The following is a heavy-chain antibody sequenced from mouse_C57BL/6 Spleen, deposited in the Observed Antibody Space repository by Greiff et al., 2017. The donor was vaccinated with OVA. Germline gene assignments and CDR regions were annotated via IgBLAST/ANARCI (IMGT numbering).Heavy chain of an antibody. CDR3: ARYYGNAMDY. Sequence: VKVVESGPELVKPGASVKISCKASGYAFSSSWMNWVKQRPGKGLEWIGRIYPGDGDTNYNGKFKGKATLTADKSSSTAYMQLSSLTSEDSAVYFCARYYGNAMDYWGQGTSVTVSS. V-gene: IGHV1-82*01. J-gene: IGHJ4*01. CDR2: IYPGDGDT. D-gene: IGHD1-1*01. CDR1: GYAFSSSW.